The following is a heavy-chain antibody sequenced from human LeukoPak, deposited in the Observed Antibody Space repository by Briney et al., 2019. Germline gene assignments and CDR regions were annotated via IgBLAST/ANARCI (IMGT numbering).Heavy chain of an antibody. J-gene: IGHJ5*02. V-gene: IGHV4-4*02. CDR3: ARQRLGYDFWSGYQSRNWFDP. Sequence: SETLSLTCAVSGGSISSSNWWSWVRQPPGKGLEWIGEIYHSGSTNYNPSLKSRVTISVDKSKNQFSLKLSSVTAADTAVYYCARQRLGYDFWSGYQSRNWFDPWGQGTLVTVSS. CDR1: GGSISSSNW. D-gene: IGHD3-3*01. CDR2: IYHSGST.